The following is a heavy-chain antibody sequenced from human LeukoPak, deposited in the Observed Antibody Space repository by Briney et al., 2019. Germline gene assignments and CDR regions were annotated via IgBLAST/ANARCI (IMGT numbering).Heavy chain of an antibody. CDR2: IYYSGSA. CDR1: GGSISSSSYY. D-gene: IGHD1-26*01. J-gene: IGHJ4*02. V-gene: IGHV4-39*01. Sequence: PSETLSLTCTVSGGSISSSSYYWGWIRQPPGKGLEWIGSIYYSGSAYYNPSLKSRVTISVDTSKNQISLKLSSVTAADTAVYYCARSRSSGSYYKSFDYWGQGTLVTVSS. CDR3: ARSRSSGSYYKSFDY.